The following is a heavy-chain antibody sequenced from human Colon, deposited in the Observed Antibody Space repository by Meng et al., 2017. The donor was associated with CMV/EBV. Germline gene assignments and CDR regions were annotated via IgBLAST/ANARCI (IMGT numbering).Heavy chain of an antibody. CDR3: AKDLYEAVVALYAFDI. J-gene: IGHJ3*02. CDR1: GFTFRSYA. D-gene: IGHD3-22*01. Sequence: GESLKISCVASGFTFRSYAMSWVRQAPGKGLEWVSVIDAGGYTTNYADSVEGRFTISREDSRNTLYLEMNSLRVEDTAIYYCAKDLYEAVVALYAFDIWGQGTMVTVSS. CDR2: IDAGGYTT. V-gene: IGHV3-23*03.